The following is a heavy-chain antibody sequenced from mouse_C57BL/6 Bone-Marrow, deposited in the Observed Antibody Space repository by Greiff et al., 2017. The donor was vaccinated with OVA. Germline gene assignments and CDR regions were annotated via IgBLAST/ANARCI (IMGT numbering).Heavy chain of an antibody. CDR3: VRHGYYAMDY. Sequence: EVMLVDSGGGLVQPKGSLKLSCAASGFSFNTYAMNWVRQAPGKGLAWVARIRSKSNNYATYYADSVKDRFTISRDDSESMLYLQMNNVKTEDTAMYYCVRHGYYAMDYWGQGTSVTVSS. CDR2: IRSKSNNYAT. J-gene: IGHJ4*01. V-gene: IGHV10-1*01. CDR1: GFSFNTYA.